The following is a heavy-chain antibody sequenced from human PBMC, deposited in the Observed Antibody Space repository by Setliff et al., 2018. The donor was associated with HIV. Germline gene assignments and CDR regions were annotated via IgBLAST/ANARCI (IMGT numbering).Heavy chain of an antibody. CDR3: ILLGMHGAFDI. J-gene: IGHJ3*02. Sequence: WVRQAPGKGLEWVGRIKSRVDGETTAYAAPLKGRFTISRDDSKNTLYLQMDSLSTEDTAVYYCILLGMHGAFDIWGQGTMVTVSS. CDR2: IKSRVDGETT. V-gene: IGHV3-15*01. D-gene: IGHD7-27*01.